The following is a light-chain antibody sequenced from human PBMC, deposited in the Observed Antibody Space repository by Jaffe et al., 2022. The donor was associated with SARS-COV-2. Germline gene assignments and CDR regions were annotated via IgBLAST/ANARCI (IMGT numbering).Light chain of an antibody. J-gene: IGLJ2*01. V-gene: IGLV3-9*01. CDR3: QVWDSSTVV. Sequence: SYELTQPLSVSVAPGQTARITCGGNNIGSKNVHWYQQKPGQAPVLVIYRDDNRPSGIPERFSGSKSGNTATLTISRAQAGDEAGYYCQVWDSSTVVFGGGTKVTVL. CDR1: NIGSKN. CDR2: RDD.